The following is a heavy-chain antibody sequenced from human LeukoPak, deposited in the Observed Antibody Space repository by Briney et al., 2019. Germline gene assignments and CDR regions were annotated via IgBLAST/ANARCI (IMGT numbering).Heavy chain of an antibody. CDR2: ISWNSGSI. CDR1: GFTFDDYA. Sequence: PGGSLRLSCAASGFTFDDYAMHWVRQAPGKGLEWVSGISWNSGSIGYADSVKGRFTISRDNAKNSLYLQMNSLGAEDTAVYYCARESVGLLTGLDSWGQGTLVTVSS. D-gene: IGHD3-9*01. CDR3: ARESVGLLTGLDS. V-gene: IGHV3-9*01. J-gene: IGHJ4*02.